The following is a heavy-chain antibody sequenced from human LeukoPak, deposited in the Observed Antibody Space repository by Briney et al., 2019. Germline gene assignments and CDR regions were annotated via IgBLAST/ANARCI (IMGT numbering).Heavy chain of an antibody. CDR3: AKPPHPNLLGGDY. J-gene: IGHJ4*02. V-gene: IGHV3-23*01. D-gene: IGHD3-16*01. CDR2: ITASGDST. Sequence: PGGSLRLSCAGSGFPFSSYPISWVRQPPGKGLEWVSAITASGDSTYSADSVKGRFTISRDNSRNTLYLQMNSLRAEDTAVYYCAKPPHPNLLGGDYWGQGTLVTVSS. CDR1: GFPFSSYP.